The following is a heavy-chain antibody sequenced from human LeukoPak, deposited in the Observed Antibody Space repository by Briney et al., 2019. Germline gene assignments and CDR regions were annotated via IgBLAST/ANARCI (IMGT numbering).Heavy chain of an antibody. CDR2: ISSSGSTI. D-gene: IGHD6-13*01. CDR3: ARDMIAAAGNVGGFDY. J-gene: IGHJ4*02. V-gene: IGHV3-11*01. CDR1: GFTFSDYY. Sequence: GGSLRLSCAASGFTFSDYYMSWIRQAPGKGLEWVSYISSSGSTIYYADSVKGRFTISRDNAKNSLYLQMNSLRAEDTAVYYCARDMIAAAGNVGGFDYWGQGTLVTVSS.